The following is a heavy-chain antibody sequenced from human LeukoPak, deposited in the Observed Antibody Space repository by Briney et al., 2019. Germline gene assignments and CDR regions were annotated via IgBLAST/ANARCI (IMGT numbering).Heavy chain of an antibody. CDR2: FDPEDGET. Sequence: ASVKVSCKVSGYTLTELSMHWVRQAPGKGLEWMGGFDPEDGETFYAQKFQGRVTMTEDTSTDTAYMELSSLRSEDTAVYYCARADNWEGPKGDWGQGTMVIVSS. CDR3: ARADNWEGPKGD. CDR1: GYTLTELS. D-gene: IGHD1-20*01. J-gene: IGHJ3*01. V-gene: IGHV1-24*01.